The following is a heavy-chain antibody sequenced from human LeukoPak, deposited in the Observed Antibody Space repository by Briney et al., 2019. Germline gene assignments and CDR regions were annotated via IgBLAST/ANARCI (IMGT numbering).Heavy chain of an antibody. CDR2: INPAGSEI. Sequence: GGSLRLSCAASGFTFSNYWMYWVRQAPGKGLVWVSRINPAGSEINYSDSVRGRFTVSRDNAKNSLYLQMSNLRAEDTAVYFCARGGGLDVWGQGATVTVSS. V-gene: IGHV3-74*01. CDR1: GFTFSNYW. CDR3: ARGGGLDV. J-gene: IGHJ6*02. D-gene: IGHD3-16*01.